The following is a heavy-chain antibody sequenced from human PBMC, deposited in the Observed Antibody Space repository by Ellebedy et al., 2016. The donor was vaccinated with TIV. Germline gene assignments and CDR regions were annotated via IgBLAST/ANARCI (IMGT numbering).Heavy chain of an antibody. CDR1: GGSISSYY. V-gene: IGHV4-59*01. J-gene: IGHJ4*02. D-gene: IGHD5-18*01. CDR2: IYYIGST. Sequence: MPSETLSLTCSVAGGSISSYYWSWIRQPPGKGLEWIGNIYYIGSTNYNPSLKSRVTISVDTSKNQFSLKLNSVTAADTAVFYCASGFSYGLLDYWGQGTLVAVSS. CDR3: ASGFSYGLLDY.